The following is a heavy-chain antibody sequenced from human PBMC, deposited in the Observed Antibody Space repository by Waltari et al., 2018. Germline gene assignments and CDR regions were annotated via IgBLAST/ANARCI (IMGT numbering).Heavy chain of an antibody. V-gene: IGHV3-23*01. J-gene: IGHJ4*02. D-gene: IGHD3-3*01. Sequence: EVQLLESGGGLVQPGGSLRLSCTASGFTFNNSAMPWVRQAPGKGLEWVSTVTGSGTIAYYADSVKGRFTISRDNSNNMLYVQMNSLRAEDTAVYYCAAFPSMSGRDYWGQGTLVTVSS. CDR3: AAFPSMSGRDY. CDR2: VTGSGTIA. CDR1: GFTFNNSA.